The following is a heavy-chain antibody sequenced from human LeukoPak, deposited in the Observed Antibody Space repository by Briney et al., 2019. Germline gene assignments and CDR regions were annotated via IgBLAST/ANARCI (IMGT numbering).Heavy chain of an antibody. CDR2: ISSSGGSRT. Sequence: GGSLRLSCAASGFTVSSSYMSWIRQAPGKGLEWVSYISSSGGSRTYYADSVKGRFTISRDNAKNSLYLQMNSLRAEDTAVYYCARFRYASTWPYGVDVWGQGTTVTVSS. CDR1: GFTVSSSY. J-gene: IGHJ6*02. CDR3: ARFRYASTWPYGVDV. D-gene: IGHD6-13*01. V-gene: IGHV3-11*01.